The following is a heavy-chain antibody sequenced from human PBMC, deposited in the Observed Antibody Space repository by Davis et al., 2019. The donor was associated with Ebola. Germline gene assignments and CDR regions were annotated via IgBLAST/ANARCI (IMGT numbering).Heavy chain of an antibody. CDR2: INHSGST. J-gene: IGHJ4*02. CDR3: ASDYGSGFFDY. V-gene: IGHV4-34*01. D-gene: IGHD4/OR15-4a*01. Sequence: SETLSLTCAVYTGSFSGFSWSWIRQPPGKGLEWIGDINHSGSTNYNPSLKNRVTISVTTSKNQFSLRLNSVTAADTALYYCASDYGSGFFDYWGQGTLVTVSS. CDR1: TGSFSGFS.